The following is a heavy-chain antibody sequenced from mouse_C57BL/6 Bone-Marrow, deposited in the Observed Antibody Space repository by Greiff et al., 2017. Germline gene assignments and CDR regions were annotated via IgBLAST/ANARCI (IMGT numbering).Heavy chain of an antibody. D-gene: IGHD2-5*01. CDR1: GYAFSSYW. Sequence: QVQLKESGAELVKPGASVKISCKASGYAFSSYWMNWVKQRPGKGLEWIGQIYPGDGDTKYNGKFKGKATLTADKSSSTAYMQLSSLSSEDSAVYFCASGYYSTLGFDYWGQGTTLTVSS. CDR3: ASGYYSTLGFDY. CDR2: IYPGDGDT. J-gene: IGHJ2*01. V-gene: IGHV1-80*01.